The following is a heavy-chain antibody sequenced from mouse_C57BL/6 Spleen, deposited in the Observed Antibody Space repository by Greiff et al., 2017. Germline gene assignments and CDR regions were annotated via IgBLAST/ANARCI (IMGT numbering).Heavy chain of an antibody. D-gene: IGHD1-1*01. CDR3: ARSPGSSYFDY. V-gene: IGHV1-22*01. CDR1: GYTFTDYN. CDR2: INPNNGGT. Sequence: EVQLQESGPELVKPGASVKMSCKASGYTFTDYNMHWVKQSHGKSLEWIGYINPNNGGTSYNQKFKGKATLTVNKSSSTADMELRSLTSEDSAVYYCARSPGSSYFDYWGQGTTLTVSS. J-gene: IGHJ2*01.